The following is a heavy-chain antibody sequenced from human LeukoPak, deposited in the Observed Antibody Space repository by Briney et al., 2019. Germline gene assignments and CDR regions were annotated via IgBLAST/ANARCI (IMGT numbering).Heavy chain of an antibody. CDR2: ISYDGSNK. V-gene: IGHV3-30-3*01. Sequence: PGRSLRLSCAASGFTFGSYAMHWVRQAPGKGLEWVAVISYDGSNKYYADSVKGRFTISRDNSKNTLYLQMNSLRAEDTAVYYCARDPEYGDYYYWGQGTLVTVSS. D-gene: IGHD4-17*01. CDR3: ARDPEYGDYYY. CDR1: GFTFGSYA. J-gene: IGHJ4*02.